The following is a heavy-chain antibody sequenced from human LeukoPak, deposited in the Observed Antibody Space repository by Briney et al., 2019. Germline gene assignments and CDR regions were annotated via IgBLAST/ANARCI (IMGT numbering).Heavy chain of an antibody. Sequence: PGGSLRLSCVASGFSLSGYWMYWVRQAPGKGLMYISRNNGDGSTTNYADVVKGRFTMSRDNVKNTLYLQMNSLRVEDTAVYYCSRDHRHAGHPPLGHGTLLTVS. V-gene: IGHV3-74*01. CDR3: SRDHRHAGHPP. CDR2: NNGDGSTT. J-gene: IGHJ5*02. D-gene: IGHD2-2*01. CDR1: GFSLSGYW.